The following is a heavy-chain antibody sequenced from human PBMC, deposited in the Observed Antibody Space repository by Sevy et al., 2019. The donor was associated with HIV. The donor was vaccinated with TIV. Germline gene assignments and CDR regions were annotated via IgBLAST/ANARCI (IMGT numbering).Heavy chain of an antibody. J-gene: IGHJ4*02. V-gene: IGHV4-4*02. CDR2: ILHSGRT. Sequence: SETLSLTCSVSGGPISSSDWLSWVRQPPGKGLEWIGEILHSGRTNYNPSLKSRVTMSVDESRTQFSLNLISVTAADTTLYYCAREGTSPSFDYWGQGILVTVSS. CDR3: AREGTSPSFDY. CDR1: GGPISSSDW. D-gene: IGHD2-2*01.